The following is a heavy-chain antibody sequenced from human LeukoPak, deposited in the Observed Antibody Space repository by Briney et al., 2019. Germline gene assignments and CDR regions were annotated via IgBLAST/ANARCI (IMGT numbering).Heavy chain of an antibody. CDR3: AGRFLEWLLDY. D-gene: IGHD3-3*01. Sequence: SETLSLTCSVSGGSISSNYYWGWIRQPPGKGLEWIGNIFYGGHTNYNLSLRGRATISVDTSKNQFSLRLTSVTAADTAVYYCAGRFLEWLLDYWGQGTLVTVSS. V-gene: IGHV4-39*01. CDR2: IFYGGHT. J-gene: IGHJ4*02. CDR1: GGSISSNYY.